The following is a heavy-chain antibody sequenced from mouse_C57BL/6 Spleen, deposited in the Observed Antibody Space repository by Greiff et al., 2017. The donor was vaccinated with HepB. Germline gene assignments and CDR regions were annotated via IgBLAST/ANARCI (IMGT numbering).Heavy chain of an antibody. CDR1: GYTFTSYW. CDR3: ARSDYCGSGDWFAY. D-gene: IGHD1-1*01. Sequence: QVQLQQPGAELVMPGASVKLSCKASGYTFTSYWMHWVKQRPGHGLEWIGEIDPSDSNTNYNQKFKGKSTLTVDKSSSTAYMQLSSLTSEDSAVYYCARSDYCGSGDWFAYWGQGTLVTVSA. CDR2: IDPSDSNT. V-gene: IGHV1-69*01. J-gene: IGHJ3*01.